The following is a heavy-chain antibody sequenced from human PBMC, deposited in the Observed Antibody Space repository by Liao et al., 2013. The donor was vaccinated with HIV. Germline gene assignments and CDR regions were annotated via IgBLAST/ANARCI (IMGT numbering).Heavy chain of an antibody. CDR3: ARVNWGWIH. J-gene: IGHJ4*02. CDR1: GGSFSVYY. V-gene: IGHV4-59*10. Sequence: QVQLQQWGATLLKPSETLSLTCAVYGGSFSVYYWSWIRQPAGKGLEWIGRIYTSGSTNYNPSLKSRVTMSVDTSKNQFSLKLSSVTAADTAVYYCARVNWGWIHWGQGTLVTVSS. D-gene: IGHD7-27*01. CDR2: IYTSGST.